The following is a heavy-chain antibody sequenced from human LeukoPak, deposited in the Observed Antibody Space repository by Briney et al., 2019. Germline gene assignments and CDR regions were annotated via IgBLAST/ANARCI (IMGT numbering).Heavy chain of an antibody. CDR1: GYTLTSYG. V-gene: IGHV1-18*01. CDR3: ARDLRSYYGSGSFNY. D-gene: IGHD3-10*01. J-gene: IGHJ4*02. Sequence: ASVKVSCKASGYTLTSYGISWVRQAPGQGLEWMGWISAYNGNTNYAQKLQGRVTMTTDTSTSTAYMELRSLRSDDTAVYYCARDLRSYYGSGSFNYWGQGTLVTVSS. CDR2: ISAYNGNT.